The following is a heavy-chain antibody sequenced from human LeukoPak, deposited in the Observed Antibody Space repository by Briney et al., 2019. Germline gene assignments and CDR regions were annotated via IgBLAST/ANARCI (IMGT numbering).Heavy chain of an antibody. Sequence: GGSLRLSCAASGFTFSSYSMNWVRQAPGKGLEWVSSISSSSSYIYYADSVKGRFTISRDNSKNTLYLQMNSLRAEDTAVYYCAKEGDYGGRTYYFDYWGQGTLVTVSS. V-gene: IGHV3-21*04. CDR2: ISSSSSYI. D-gene: IGHD4-23*01. CDR3: AKEGDYGGRTYYFDY. CDR1: GFTFSSYS. J-gene: IGHJ4*02.